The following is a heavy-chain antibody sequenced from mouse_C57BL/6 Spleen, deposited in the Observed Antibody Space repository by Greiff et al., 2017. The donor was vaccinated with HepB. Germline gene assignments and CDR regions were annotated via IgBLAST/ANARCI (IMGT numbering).Heavy chain of an antibody. CDR2: IDPETGGP. Sequence: VQLQESGAELVRPGASVTLSCKASGYTFTDYEMHWVKQTPVHGLEWIGAIDPETGGPAYNQKFKGKAILTADKSSSTAYMELRSLTSEDSAVYYCTSPYYDYDGAWFAYWGQGTLVTVSA. J-gene: IGHJ3*01. V-gene: IGHV1-15*01. CDR1: GYTFTDYE. D-gene: IGHD2-4*01. CDR3: TSPYYDYDGAWFAY.